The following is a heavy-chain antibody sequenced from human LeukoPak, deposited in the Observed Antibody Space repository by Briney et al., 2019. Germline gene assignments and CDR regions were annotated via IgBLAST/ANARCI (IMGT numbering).Heavy chain of an antibody. V-gene: IGHV3-9*01. CDR1: GFIFSNYW. CDR3: AKDLRRDGYNFDY. J-gene: IGHJ4*02. D-gene: IGHD5-24*01. Sequence: PGGSLRLSCAASGFIFSNYWMSWVRQAPGKGLEWVSGISWNSGSIGYADSVKGRFTISRDNAKNSPYLQMNSLRAEDTALYYCAKDLRRDGYNFDYWGQGTLVTVSS. CDR2: ISWNSGSI.